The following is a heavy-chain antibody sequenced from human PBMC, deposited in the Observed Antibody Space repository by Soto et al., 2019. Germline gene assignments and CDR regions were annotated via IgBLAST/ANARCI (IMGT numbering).Heavy chain of an antibody. CDR1: GGTFSSYA. D-gene: IGHD3-22*01. CDR3: ARDPIGDSSGYYYLRFDP. CDR2: IIPIFGTA. Sequence: SVKVSCKASGGTFSSYAISWVRQAPGQGLEWMGGIIPIFGTANYAQKFQGRVTITADESTSTAYMELSSLRSEDTAVYYCARDPIGDSSGYYYLRFDPWGQGTLVTVSS. J-gene: IGHJ5*02. V-gene: IGHV1-69*13.